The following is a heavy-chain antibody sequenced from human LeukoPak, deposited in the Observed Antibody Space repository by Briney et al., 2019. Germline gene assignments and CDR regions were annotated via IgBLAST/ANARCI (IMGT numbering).Heavy chain of an antibody. Sequence: PGGSLRLSCAASGFTFSSYEMNWVRQAPGKGLEWVANIKEDGRQKYYVDSVKGRFTISRDNAKNSLYLQMNSLRAEDTAVYYCARDRWGYSYGGDWGQGTQVTVSS. J-gene: IGHJ4*02. CDR1: GFTFSSYE. D-gene: IGHD5-12*01. V-gene: IGHV3-7*01. CDR2: IKEDGRQK. CDR3: ARDRWGYSYGGD.